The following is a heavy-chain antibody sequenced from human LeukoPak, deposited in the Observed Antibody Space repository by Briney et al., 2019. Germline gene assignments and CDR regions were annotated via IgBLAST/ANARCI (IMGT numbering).Heavy chain of an antibody. V-gene: IGHV3-33*01. D-gene: IGHD3-22*01. CDR1: GFTFNNYG. Sequence: GGSLRLSCAASGFTFNNYGMHWVRQAPGKGLEWVAIIWYDGSNQYYAESVKGRFTISRDNSRNTLYLQMNSLRAEDTAVYYCARDIDYDSTSPDYWGQGTLVTVSS. J-gene: IGHJ4*02. CDR3: ARDIDYDSTSPDY. CDR2: IWYDGSNQ.